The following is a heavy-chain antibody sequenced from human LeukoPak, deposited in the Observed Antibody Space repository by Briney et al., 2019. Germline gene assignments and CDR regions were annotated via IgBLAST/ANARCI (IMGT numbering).Heavy chain of an antibody. CDR3: ARGVRGGTQSDAFDI. D-gene: IGHD1-7*01. CDR1: RFTFSNYW. J-gene: IGHJ3*02. V-gene: IGHV3-7*01. CDR2: IKQDGSNA. Sequence: PGETLTLTCVASRFTFSNYWMHWIRQAPGRGLEWMANIKQDGSNAYYVDSVKGRFTISRDNAKNSVYLPMNSLRAEDTAVYYCARGVRGGTQSDAFDIWGQGTMVTVSS.